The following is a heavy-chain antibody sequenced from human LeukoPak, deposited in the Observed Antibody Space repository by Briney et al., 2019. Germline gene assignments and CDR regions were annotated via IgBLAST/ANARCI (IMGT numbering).Heavy chain of an antibody. V-gene: IGHV3-53*01. CDR3: ARGGGYQLPRFDP. CDR2: IYSGGST. Sequence: GGSLRLSCAASGFTVSSNYMSWVRQAPGKGLEWVSVIYSGGSTYYADSVKGRFTIPRDNSKNTLYLQMNSLRAEDTAVYYCARGGGYQLPRFDPWGQGTLVTVSS. D-gene: IGHD2-2*01. CDR1: GFTVSSNY. J-gene: IGHJ5*02.